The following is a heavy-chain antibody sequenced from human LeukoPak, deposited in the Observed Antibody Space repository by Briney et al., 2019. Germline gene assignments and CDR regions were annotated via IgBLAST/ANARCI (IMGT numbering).Heavy chain of an antibody. CDR2: IIPIFGTA. CDR3: ARNGGESYYYYMDV. CDR1: GYTFTGYY. V-gene: IGHV1-69*13. D-gene: IGHD3-10*01. J-gene: IGHJ6*03. Sequence: ASVKVSCKASGYTFTGYYMHWVRQAPGQGLEWMGGIIPIFGTANYAQKFQGRVTITADESTSTAYMELSSLRSEDTAVYYCARNGGESYYYYMDVWGKGTTVTISS.